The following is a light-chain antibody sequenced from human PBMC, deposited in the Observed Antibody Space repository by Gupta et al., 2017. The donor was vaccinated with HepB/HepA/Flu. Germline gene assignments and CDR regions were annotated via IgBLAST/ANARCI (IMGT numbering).Light chain of an antibody. V-gene: IGLV2-14*03. Sequence: QSALTQPASLSGSPGQSITISCTGTSSDVGGYNYVSWYQQQPGKAPKLMIYDVSNRPSEVSNRFSGSKSGNTASLTISGLQAEDEADYYCSSYTSSSTPHVVFGGGTKLTVL. CDR2: DVS. CDR3: SSYTSSSTPHVV. CDR1: SSDVGGYNY. J-gene: IGLJ2*01.